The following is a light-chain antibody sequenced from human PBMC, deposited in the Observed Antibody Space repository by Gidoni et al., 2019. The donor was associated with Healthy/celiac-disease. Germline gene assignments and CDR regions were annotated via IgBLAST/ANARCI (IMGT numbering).Light chain of an antibody. Sequence: QSVLTQPPSVSGAPGQRVTIYCTGSSSNIGAGYDVHWYQQLPGTAPKPLIYGTSNRPSGVPDRFSGSKSGTSASLAITGLQAEDEADYYCQSYDSSLSGSVVFGGGTKLTVL. CDR2: GTS. J-gene: IGLJ2*01. V-gene: IGLV1-40*01. CDR1: SSNIGAGYD. CDR3: QSYDSSLSGSVV.